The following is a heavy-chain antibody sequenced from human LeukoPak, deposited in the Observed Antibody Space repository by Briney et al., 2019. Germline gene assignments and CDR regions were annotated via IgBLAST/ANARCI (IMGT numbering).Heavy chain of an antibody. Sequence: GGSLRLSCAASGFTLSDHAMSWVRQAPGKGLEWVGRIKSRTDGGTTDYTAPVNGRFIISRDDSKNTLYLQMNSLNTEDTAVYFCTTEYSSSWFGYWGQGTLVTVSS. CDR3: TTEYSSSWFGY. CDR2: IKSRTDGGTT. D-gene: IGHD6-13*01. J-gene: IGHJ5*01. V-gene: IGHV3-15*01. CDR1: GFTLSDHA.